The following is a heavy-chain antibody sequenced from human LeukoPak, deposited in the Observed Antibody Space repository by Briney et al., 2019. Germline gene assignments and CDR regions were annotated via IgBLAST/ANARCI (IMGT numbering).Heavy chain of an antibody. Sequence: ASVKVSCKASGYTFTSYGISWVRQAPGQGLEWMGWISAYNGNTNYAQKLQGRVTMTTDTSTSTVYMELRSLRSDDTAVYYCARSSTVTPEFDPWGQGTLVTVSS. J-gene: IGHJ5*02. CDR1: GYTFTSYG. CDR3: ARSSTVTPEFDP. D-gene: IGHD4-17*01. CDR2: ISAYNGNT. V-gene: IGHV1-18*01.